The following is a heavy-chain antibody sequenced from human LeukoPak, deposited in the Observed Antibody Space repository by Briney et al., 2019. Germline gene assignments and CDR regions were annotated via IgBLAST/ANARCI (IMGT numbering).Heavy chain of an antibody. CDR2: IYYSGST. Sequence: PSETLSLTCTVSGGSISSYYWSWIRRPPGKGLEWIGYIYYSGSTNYHPSLKSRVTISVDTSKNQFSLKLSSVTAADTAVYYCARRNYPNYYGSGSYYTNWFDPWGQGTLVTVSS. J-gene: IGHJ5*02. CDR3: ARRNYPNYYGSGSYYTNWFDP. V-gene: IGHV4-59*08. CDR1: GGSISSYY. D-gene: IGHD3-10*01.